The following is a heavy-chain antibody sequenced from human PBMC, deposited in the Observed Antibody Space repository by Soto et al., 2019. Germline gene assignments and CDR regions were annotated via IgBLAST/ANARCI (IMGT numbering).Heavy chain of an antibody. CDR3: ARDWAAGDYSGMGI. CDR2: ISTNGGST. J-gene: IGHJ6*02. Sequence: SSAACGVSVWIYAMGWSRKNTGRGLEFVPAISTNGGSTYYAASVKGRYTISRDKSNSRLYLQMNSLRAEDTAVYYCARDWAAGDYSGMGIWGQGTTGTVSS. CDR1: GVSVWIYA. D-gene: IGHD3-16*01. V-gene: IGHV3-64*04.